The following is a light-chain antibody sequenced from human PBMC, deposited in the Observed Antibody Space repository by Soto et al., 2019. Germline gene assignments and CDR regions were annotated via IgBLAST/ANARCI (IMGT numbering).Light chain of an antibody. J-gene: IGKJ1*01. CDR1: QSVSSN. CDR3: QQYDNWPPTWT. Sequence: EIVMTQSPATLSVSPGERATLSCRASQSVSSNLAWYQQKPGQAPRLLIYGASTGATGVPARFSGSGSGTEFTLTISGLQSEDFAGYYCQQYDNWPPTWTFGQGTKVEIK. V-gene: IGKV3-15*01. CDR2: GAS.